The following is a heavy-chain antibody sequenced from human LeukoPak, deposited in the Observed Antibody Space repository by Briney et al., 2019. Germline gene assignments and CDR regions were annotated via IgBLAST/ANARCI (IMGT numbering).Heavy chain of an antibody. CDR1: GGTFSSYA. J-gene: IGHJ3*02. Sequence: GASVRSSSTTSGGTFSSYAISWGRQAPGQGLEWMGGIIPLFGTANYAQKFQGRVTITADEATTTGYMELSRLRSEDTAVYFCARAPNAPQSGSYYIDDAFDIWGQGTMVTVSS. CDR3: ARAPNAPQSGSYYIDDAFDI. D-gene: IGHD3-10*01. V-gene: IGHV1-69*13. CDR2: IIPLFGTA.